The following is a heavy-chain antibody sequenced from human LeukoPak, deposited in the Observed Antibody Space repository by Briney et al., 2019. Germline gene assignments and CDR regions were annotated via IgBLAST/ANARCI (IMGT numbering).Heavy chain of an antibody. Sequence: GGSLRPSCAASGFTFSDYFMTWIRQAPGKRLEWVSSISSISTYTASADSLRGRFTISRDNSNNSLYLQMDSLRVEDTAVYYCARDLAPRSFDYWGQGTLVTVSS. CDR3: ARDLAPRSFDY. CDR2: ISSIST. V-gene: IGHV3-11*06. J-gene: IGHJ4*02. CDR1: GFTFSDYF. D-gene: IGHD5-24*01.